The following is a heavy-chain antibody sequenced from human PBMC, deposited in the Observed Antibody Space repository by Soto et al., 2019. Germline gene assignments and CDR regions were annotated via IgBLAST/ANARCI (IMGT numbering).Heavy chain of an antibody. D-gene: IGHD6-19*01. J-gene: IGHJ4*02. Sequence: EVQLLESGGDLVQPGGSLRLSCAASGFTFSSYAMSWVRQAPGKGLEWVSGISGSVGGTYYVDSVRGRFTISRDNSKNTMYLQMNSLRAEDTALYYCEKVGANIAVTAPFDYWGQGTQVIVSS. CDR3: EKVGANIAVTAPFDY. V-gene: IGHV3-23*01. CDR1: GFTFSSYA. CDR2: ISGSVGGT.